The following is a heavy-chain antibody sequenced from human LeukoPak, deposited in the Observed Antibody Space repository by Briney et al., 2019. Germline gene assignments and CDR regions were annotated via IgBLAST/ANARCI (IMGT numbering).Heavy chain of an antibody. Sequence: GGSLRLSCAASGFTFSSYAMHWVRQAPGKGLEWVAVISYDGSNKYYADSVKGRFTISRDNSKNTLYLQMSSLRAEDTAVYYCARGTGYYNSPSLHYWGQGTLVTVSS. CDR1: GFTFSSYA. CDR3: ARGTGYYNSPSLHY. D-gene: IGHD3-9*01. V-gene: IGHV3-30-3*01. CDR2: ISYDGSNK. J-gene: IGHJ4*02.